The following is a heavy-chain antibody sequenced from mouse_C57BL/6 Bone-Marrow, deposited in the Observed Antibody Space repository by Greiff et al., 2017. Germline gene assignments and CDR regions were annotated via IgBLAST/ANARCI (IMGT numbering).Heavy chain of an antibody. J-gene: IGHJ4*01. CDR2: IWRGGST. V-gene: IGHV2-5*01. D-gene: IGHD2-4*01. Sequence: VQLQESGPGLVQPSQSLSITCTVSGFSLTSYGVHWVRQSPGKGLEWLGVIWRGGSTDYNAAFMSRLSITKDNSKSQVFFKMNSLQADDTAIYYCAKKGEIYYDYGYAMDYWGQGTSVTVSS. CDR3: AKKGEIYYDYGYAMDY. CDR1: GFSLTSYG.